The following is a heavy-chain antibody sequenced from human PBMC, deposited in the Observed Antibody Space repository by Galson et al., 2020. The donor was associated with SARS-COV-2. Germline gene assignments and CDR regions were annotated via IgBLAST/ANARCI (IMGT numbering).Heavy chain of an antibody. CDR1: GFTFGDYA. Sequence: GESLKISCTGSGFTFGDYAVNWVRQAPGKGLEWVGFIRSKAYGGTTEYAASVTGRSTVSRDDSRSVAYLQMSSLKTEDTAVYFCTRSPRTQVWLGELFSNFYAMDVWGQGTTVTVSS. CDR2: IRSKAYGGTT. J-gene: IGHJ6*02. V-gene: IGHV3-49*04. CDR3: TRSPRTQVWLGELFSNFYAMDV. D-gene: IGHD3-10*01.